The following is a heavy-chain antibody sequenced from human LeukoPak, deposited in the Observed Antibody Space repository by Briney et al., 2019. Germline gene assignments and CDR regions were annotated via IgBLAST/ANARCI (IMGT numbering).Heavy chain of an antibody. CDR1: GFTFSSYW. D-gene: IGHD3-22*01. CDR3: ARRRTYYYDSSGYVDY. CDR2: INSDGSST. Sequence: RGSLRLSCAASGFTFSSYWMHWVRQAPGKGLVWVSRINSDGSSTSYADSVKGRFTISRDNAKNTLYLQMNSLRAEDTAVYYCARRRTYYYDSSGYVDYWGQGTLVTVSS. V-gene: IGHV3-74*01. J-gene: IGHJ4*02.